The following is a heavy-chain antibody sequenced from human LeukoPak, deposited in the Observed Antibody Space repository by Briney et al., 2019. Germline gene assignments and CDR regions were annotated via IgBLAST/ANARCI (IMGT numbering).Heavy chain of an antibody. CDR3: AREMSHSPVRLDSSGFDY. Sequence: GGSLRLSCAASGFTFSSYSMNWVRQAPGKGLEWVSSISSSSSYIYYADSVKGRFTISRDNAKNSLYLQMNSLRAEDTAVYYCAREMSHSPVRLDSSGFDYWGQGTLVTVSS. CDR2: ISSSSSYI. J-gene: IGHJ4*02. CDR1: GFTFSSYS. V-gene: IGHV3-21*01. D-gene: IGHD3-22*01.